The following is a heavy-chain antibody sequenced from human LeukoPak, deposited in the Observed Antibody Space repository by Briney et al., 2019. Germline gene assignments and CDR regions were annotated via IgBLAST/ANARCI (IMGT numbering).Heavy chain of an antibody. Sequence: PGGSLRLSCAASGFTFSSYSMNWVRQAPGKGLEWVSSISSSSSYIYYADSVKGRFTISRDNAKNSLYLQMNSLRAEDTAVYYCARAPPCGGDCYSPFYYLDYWGQGTLVTVSS. CDR2: ISSSSSYI. CDR3: ARAPPCGGDCYSPFYYLDY. CDR1: GFTFSSYS. V-gene: IGHV3-21*01. D-gene: IGHD2-21*02. J-gene: IGHJ4*02.